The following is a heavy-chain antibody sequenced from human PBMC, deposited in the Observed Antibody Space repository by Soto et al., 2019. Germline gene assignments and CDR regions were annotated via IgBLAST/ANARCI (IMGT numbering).Heavy chain of an antibody. J-gene: IGHJ4*02. CDR3: ARALSLTGPNFDY. CDR2: IYYSGST. D-gene: IGHD3-9*01. Sequence: PSETLSLTCTVSGGSISSGGYYWSWIRQHPGKGLEWIGYIYYSGSTYYNPSLKSRVTISVDTSKNQFSLKLSSVTAADTAVYYWARALSLTGPNFDYWGQGALVTVSS. CDR1: GGSISSGGYY. V-gene: IGHV4-31*03.